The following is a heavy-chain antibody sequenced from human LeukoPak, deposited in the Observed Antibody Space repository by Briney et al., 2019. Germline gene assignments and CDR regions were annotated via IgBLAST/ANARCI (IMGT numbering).Heavy chain of an antibody. CDR2: MNPNSGNT. Sequence: ASVKVSCKASGYTSTSYDINWVRQATGPGLEWMGWMNPNSGNTGYAQKFQGRVTMTRNTSISTAYMELRSLRSDDTAVHYCARANYYDSSGYYRLGAFDIWGQGTMVTVSS. CDR1: GYTSTSYD. D-gene: IGHD3-22*01. CDR3: ARANYYDSSGYYRLGAFDI. V-gene: IGHV1-8*01. J-gene: IGHJ3*02.